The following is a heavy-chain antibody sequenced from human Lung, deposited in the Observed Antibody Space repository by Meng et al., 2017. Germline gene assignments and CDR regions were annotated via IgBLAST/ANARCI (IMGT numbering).Heavy chain of an antibody. CDR3: ARGPTTMAHDFDY. V-gene: IGHV4-34*01. D-gene: IGHD4-11*01. CDR1: CGSFSDYY. J-gene: IGHJ4*02. CDR2: INHSGST. Sequence: QVHAQRWGAGRLHPSVTLSLAWFVSCGSFSDYYWSWIRQPTGQGLEWIGEINHSGSTNYNPSLESRATISVDTSQNNLSLKLSSVTAADSAVYYCARGPTTMAHDFDYWGQGTLVTVSS.